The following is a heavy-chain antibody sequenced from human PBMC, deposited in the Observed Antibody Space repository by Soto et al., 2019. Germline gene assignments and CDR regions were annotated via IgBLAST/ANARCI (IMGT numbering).Heavy chain of an antibody. CDR1: GYTFTSYG. Sequence: ASVKFSCKASGYTFTSYGISWVRQAPGQGLEWMGWISAYNGNTNYAQKLQGRVTMTTDTSTSTAYMELRSLRSDDTAVYYCARDGSPMVRGVMFDPWGQGTLVTVSS. J-gene: IGHJ5*02. CDR2: ISAYNGNT. D-gene: IGHD3-10*01. V-gene: IGHV1-18*01. CDR3: ARDGSPMVRGVMFDP.